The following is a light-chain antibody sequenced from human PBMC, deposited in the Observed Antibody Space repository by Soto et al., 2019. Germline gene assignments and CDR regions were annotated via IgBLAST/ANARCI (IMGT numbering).Light chain of an antibody. Sequence: DIKMTQSPSSLSASVGDRVTITCRASQSITNYLNWYQQKPGKAPKLLIYAASSLQSGVPSRFSGSGSGTDFTLTISSLQPEDFATYYCQQSYSNPITFGQGTRLENK. CDR1: QSITNY. J-gene: IGKJ5*01. CDR2: AAS. CDR3: QQSYSNPIT. V-gene: IGKV1-39*01.